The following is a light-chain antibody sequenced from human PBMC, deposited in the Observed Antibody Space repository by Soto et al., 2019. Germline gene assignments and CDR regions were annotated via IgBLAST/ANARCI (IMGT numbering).Light chain of an antibody. V-gene: IGKV1-27*01. Sequence: IQMTPSPSSLSASVLYIVTITCRSSQGISNYLAWYQQKPGKVPKLLIYAASTLQSGVPSRFRGSRSGTEFTLTVSSLQPEDFATYYCQQTYTTPEITFGQGTDWRL. CDR2: AAS. J-gene: IGKJ5*01. CDR3: QQTYTTPEIT. CDR1: QGISNY.